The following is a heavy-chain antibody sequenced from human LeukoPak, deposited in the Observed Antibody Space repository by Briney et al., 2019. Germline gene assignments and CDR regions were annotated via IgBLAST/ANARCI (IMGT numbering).Heavy chain of an antibody. CDR1: GGSISSYY. V-gene: IGHV4-59*12. D-gene: IGHD3-9*01. CDR3: ARGGLRYFGWLIIGY. CDR2: IYYSGST. Sequence: PSETLSLTCTVSGGSISSYYWSWIRQPPGKGLEWIGYIYYSGSTNYNPSLKSRVTISVDTSKNQFSLKLSSVTAADTAVYYCARGGLRYFGWLIIGYWGQGTLVTVSS. J-gene: IGHJ4*02.